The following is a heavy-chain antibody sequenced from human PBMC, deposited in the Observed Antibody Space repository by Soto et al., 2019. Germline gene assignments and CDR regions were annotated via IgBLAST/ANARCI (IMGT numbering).Heavy chain of an antibody. Sequence: TLSLTCAVSGFFISSGNYWGWIRKPPGKGLEWIGSIFHGGNTYYNPSLKSRGTISVDMSKNQFSLKLNSVTAADTAVYYCARARWYDAFDVWGQGTVVTVSS. CDR3: ARARWYDAFDV. D-gene: IGHD2-15*01. V-gene: IGHV4-38-2*01. J-gene: IGHJ3*01. CDR1: GFFISSGNY. CDR2: IFHGGNT.